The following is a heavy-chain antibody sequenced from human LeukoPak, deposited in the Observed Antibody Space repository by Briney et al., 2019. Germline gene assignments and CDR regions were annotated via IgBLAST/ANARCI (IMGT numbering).Heavy chain of an antibody. V-gene: IGHV1-18*01. J-gene: IGHJ5*02. CDR1: GYTFTSYG. D-gene: IGHD2-2*01. Sequence: ASVKVSCKASGYTFTSYGISWVRHAPGQGLEWMGWISAYNGNTNYAQKLQGRVTMTTDTSTSTAYMELRSLRSDDTAVYYCARDDVVVPAANWFDPWGQGTLVTVSS. CDR2: ISAYNGNT. CDR3: ARDDVVVPAANWFDP.